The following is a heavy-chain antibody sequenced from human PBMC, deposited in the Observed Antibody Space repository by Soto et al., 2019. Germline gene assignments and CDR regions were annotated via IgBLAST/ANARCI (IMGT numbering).Heavy chain of an antibody. CDR3: AKGVDTRMVRASYFDY. CDR2: ISYDGSNK. CDR1: GFTFSSYG. Sequence: QVQLVESGGGVVQPGRSLRLSCAASGFTFSSYGMHWVRQAPGKGLEWVAVISYDGSNKYYADSVKGRFTISRDNSKNTLYLQMNSLRAEDTAVYYCAKGVDTRMVRASYFDYWGQGTLVTVSS. V-gene: IGHV3-30*18. J-gene: IGHJ4*02. D-gene: IGHD3-10*01.